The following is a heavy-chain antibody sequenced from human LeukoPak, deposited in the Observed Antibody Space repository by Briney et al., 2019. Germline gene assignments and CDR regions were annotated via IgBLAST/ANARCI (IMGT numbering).Heavy chain of an antibody. CDR1: GFTFSSYA. Sequence: GGSLRLSCAASGFTFSSYAMSWVRQAPGKGLDWVSAISVSGGITYYADSVKGRFTISRDNSKNTLYLQMNSLRAEDTAVYYCAKVANGYSYYFDYWGQGTLVTVSS. V-gene: IGHV3-23*01. CDR3: AKVANGYSYYFDY. J-gene: IGHJ4*02. D-gene: IGHD5-18*01. CDR2: ISVSGGIT.